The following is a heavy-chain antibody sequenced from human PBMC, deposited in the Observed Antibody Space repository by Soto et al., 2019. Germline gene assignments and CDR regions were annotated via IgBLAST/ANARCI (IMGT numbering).Heavy chain of an antibody. CDR3: ARGGCGYYYGSGTRPNWFDP. Sequence: PSETLSLTCTVSGGSISSYYWSWIRQPPGKGLEWIGEINHSGSTNYNPSLKSRVTISVDTSKNQFSLKLSSVTAADTAVYYFARGGCGYYYGSGTRPNWFDPWGQGTLVTVSS. D-gene: IGHD3-10*01. J-gene: IGHJ5*02. CDR1: GGSISSYY. V-gene: IGHV4-34*01. CDR2: INHSGST.